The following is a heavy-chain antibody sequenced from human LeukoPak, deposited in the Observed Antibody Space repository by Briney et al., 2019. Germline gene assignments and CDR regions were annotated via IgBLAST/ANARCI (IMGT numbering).Heavy chain of an antibody. CDR3: ARDGNWYSSSWFDY. Sequence: PSETLSLTCTVSGGSISSYYWSWIRQPPGKGLEWIGYIYYSGSTNYNPSLKSRVTISVDTSKNQFSLKLSSVTAAGTAVYYCARDGNWYSSSWFDYWGQGTLVTVSS. V-gene: IGHV4-59*12. CDR1: GGSISSYY. J-gene: IGHJ4*02. CDR2: IYYSGST. D-gene: IGHD6-13*01.